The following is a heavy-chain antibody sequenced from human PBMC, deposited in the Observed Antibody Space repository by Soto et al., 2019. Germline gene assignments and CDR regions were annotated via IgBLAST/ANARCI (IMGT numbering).Heavy chain of an antibody. V-gene: IGHV3-74*01. CDR2: ISSDGSVT. CDR3: TRGSSGWPDY. CDR1: GFTFSSYW. Sequence: EMQVVESGGGLVQPGGSLRLSCAVSGFTFSSYWMHWVRQAAGKGLVWVSRISSDGSVTNYADSVKGRFTISRDNAKNTLYLQMNSLRAEDTAVYYCTRGSSGWPDYWGQGTLVTVSS. J-gene: IGHJ4*02. D-gene: IGHD6-19*01.